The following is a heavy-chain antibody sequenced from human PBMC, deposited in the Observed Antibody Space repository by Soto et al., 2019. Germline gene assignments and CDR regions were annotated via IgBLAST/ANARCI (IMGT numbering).Heavy chain of an antibody. V-gene: IGHV4-34*01. D-gene: IGHD2-8*01. CDR3: ARGGLYAPRDV. CDR1: GGSFSPYY. CDR2: INHRGST. J-gene: IGHJ6*02. Sequence: QVQLQQWGAGLLKPSETLSLTCAVYGGSFSPYYWSWIRQPPGKGLEWIGEINHRGSTNYNPSLKSRVTLLVDTSKKQFSLKLSSVTAADTAMYYCARGGLYAPRDVWGQVTTVTVSS.